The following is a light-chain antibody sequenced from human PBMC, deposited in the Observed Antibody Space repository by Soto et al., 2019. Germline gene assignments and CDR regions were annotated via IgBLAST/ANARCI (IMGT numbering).Light chain of an antibody. CDR3: QQYHNWANT. Sequence: EIVMTXSPAILSVSXXXRATLSCRASQSVSLNLAWYQQKPGQAPGLLIYGASTRATGIPARFSGSGSGTEFTLTISSLQSEDFAVYYCQQYHNWANTFGQGTKVEIK. V-gene: IGKV3-15*01. J-gene: IGKJ1*01. CDR1: QSVSLN. CDR2: GAS.